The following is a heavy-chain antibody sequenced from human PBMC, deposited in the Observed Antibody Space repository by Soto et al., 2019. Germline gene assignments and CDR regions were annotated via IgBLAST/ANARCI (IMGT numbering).Heavy chain of an antibody. J-gene: IGHJ4*02. CDR1: GFTFSSYG. Sequence: QVQLVESGGGVVQPGRSLRLSCAASGFTFSSYGFHWVRQAPGKGLEWVAVIWYNGSKKYYADAVKGRFTISRDNYNNTLYLQMNSLRAEDTAMYYCARDVGIVGATLDYCGQGTLATVSS. V-gene: IGHV3-33*01. D-gene: IGHD1-26*01. CDR2: IWYNGSKK. CDR3: ARDVGIVGATLDY.